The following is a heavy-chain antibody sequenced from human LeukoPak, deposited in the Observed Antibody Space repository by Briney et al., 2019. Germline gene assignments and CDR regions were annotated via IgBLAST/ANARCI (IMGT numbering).Heavy chain of an antibody. J-gene: IGHJ4*02. V-gene: IGHV3-9*01. CDR3: AKGGQPSIAAAGTDY. CDR1: GFTFDDYT. Sequence: GGSLRLSCAASGFTFDDYTMHWVRQAPGKGLEWVSGISWNSGSIGYADSVKGRFTISRDNAKNSLYLQMNSLRAEDTALYYCAKGGQPSIAAAGTDYRGQGTLVTVSS. D-gene: IGHD6-13*01. CDR2: ISWNSGSI.